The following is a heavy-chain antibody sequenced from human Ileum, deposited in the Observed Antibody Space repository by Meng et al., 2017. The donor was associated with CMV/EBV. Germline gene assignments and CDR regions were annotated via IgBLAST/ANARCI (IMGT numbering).Heavy chain of an antibody. V-gene: IGHV1-69*05. D-gene: IGHD2-2*03. CDR3: ARGLTKLDIVVVPAFFDP. Sequence: SVKVSCKASGGTFSSYAISWVRQAPGQGLEWRGGIIPIFGTANYAQKFQGRVTITTDESTSTAYMELSSLRSEDTAVYYCARGLTKLDIVVVPAFFDPWGQGTLVTVSS. CDR1: GGTFSSYA. CDR2: IIPIFGTA. J-gene: IGHJ5*02.